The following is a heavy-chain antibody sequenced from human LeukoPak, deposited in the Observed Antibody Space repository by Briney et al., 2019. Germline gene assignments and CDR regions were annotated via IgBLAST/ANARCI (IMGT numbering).Heavy chain of an antibody. CDR3: ARRRGIDYDY. Sequence: GESLKISCKGSGYSFTSYWIGWVRQMPGKGLEWMGLIFPSDSDTRYSPSFQGQVTISADKSISTAYLQWSSLKASDTAIYYCARRRGIDYDYWGQGSLVTVSS. CDR2: IFPSDSDT. J-gene: IGHJ4*02. CDR1: GYSFTSYW. V-gene: IGHV5-51*01. D-gene: IGHD5-12*01.